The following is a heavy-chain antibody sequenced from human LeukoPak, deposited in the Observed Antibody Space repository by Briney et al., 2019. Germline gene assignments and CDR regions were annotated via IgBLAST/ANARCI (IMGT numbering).Heavy chain of an antibody. V-gene: IGHV4-39*01. CDR1: GGSISTDASY. Sequence: SETLSLTCTVSGGSISTDASYWAWIRQPPGKGREWIGSIYYSGSNYYRSSLKSRVTLSVDTSKNQFSLKMSSVTAADTAVFYCARLFSRGWEYHFGLDVRGQGTTVTVS. CDR3: ARLFSRGWEYHFGLDV. CDR2: IYYSGSN. J-gene: IGHJ6*02. D-gene: IGHD6-19*01.